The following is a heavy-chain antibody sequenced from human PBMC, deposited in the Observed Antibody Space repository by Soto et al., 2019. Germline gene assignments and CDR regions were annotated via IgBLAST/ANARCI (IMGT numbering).Heavy chain of an antibody. CDR3: ARSPRGYSYGYSGY. J-gene: IGHJ4*02. Sequence: SETLSLTCTVSGGSITGGSISSSTYYWGWMRQPPGKGLEWIASFFIGGNTYYNPSLKSRVTTSVDTSKNQFSLKLTSVTAADTAVYYCARSPRGYSYGYSGYWGQGTLVTVS. V-gene: IGHV4-39*01. D-gene: IGHD5-18*01. CDR1: GGSITGGSISSSTYY. CDR2: FFIGGNT.